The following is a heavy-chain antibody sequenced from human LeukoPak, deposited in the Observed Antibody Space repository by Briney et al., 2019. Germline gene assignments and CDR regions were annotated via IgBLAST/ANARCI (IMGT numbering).Heavy chain of an antibody. D-gene: IGHD3-22*01. Sequence: QSGGSLRLSCAASGFTFTSYWMSWVRQAPGKGLEWVANIKQDGNEKYYVDSVRGRFTISRDNAKNSLYLQMNSLRAEDTAVYYCARTVRGRYYDSSGYPDHWGQGTLVTVSS. CDR2: IKQDGNEK. V-gene: IGHV3-7*01. J-gene: IGHJ5*02. CDR1: GFTFTSYW. CDR3: ARTVRGRYYDSSGYPDH.